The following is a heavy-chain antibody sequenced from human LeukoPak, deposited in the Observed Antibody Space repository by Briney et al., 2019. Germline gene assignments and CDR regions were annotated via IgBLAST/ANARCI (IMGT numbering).Heavy chain of an antibody. CDR1: GFTFSNYG. CDR3: AKNGVYCDVHCPADY. J-gene: IGHJ4*02. V-gene: IGHV3-33*06. CDR2: IRSDGRNK. Sequence: LTGGSLRLSCAASGFTFSNYGMNWVRQAPGKGLEWVAVIRSDGRNKYYADSVKGRFTISRDNSKNTLYLQMNSLRADDTAVYYCAKNGVYCDVHCPADYWGQGTLVTVSS. D-gene: IGHD2-21*02.